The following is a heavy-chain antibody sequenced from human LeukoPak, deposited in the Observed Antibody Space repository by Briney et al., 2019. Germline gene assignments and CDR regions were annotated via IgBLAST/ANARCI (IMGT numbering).Heavy chain of an antibody. CDR1: GFTFSSYG. D-gene: IGHD6-19*01. V-gene: IGHV3-30*18. Sequence: GGSLRLSCAASGFTFSSYGMHWVRQAPGKGLEWVAVISYDGSNKYYADSVKGRFTISRDNSKNTIYLEMSSLKAEDTAVYYCAKERSLEIAVAGTIFDYWGQGPLVTVSS. J-gene: IGHJ4*02. CDR2: ISYDGSNK. CDR3: AKERSLEIAVAGTIFDY.